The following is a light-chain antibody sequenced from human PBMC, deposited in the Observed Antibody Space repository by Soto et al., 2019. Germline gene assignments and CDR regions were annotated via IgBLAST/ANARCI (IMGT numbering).Light chain of an antibody. CDR2: DAS. J-gene: IGKJ5*01. CDR1: QSVSSY. Sequence: EIVLTQSPATLSLSPGERATLSCRASQSVSSYLAWYQQKPGQAPRLLINDASNRATGIPARFSGSGSGTDFTLTISSLEPEDFAVYYCQQRSNWPRSITFGQGTRLEIK. V-gene: IGKV3-11*01. CDR3: QQRSNWPRSIT.